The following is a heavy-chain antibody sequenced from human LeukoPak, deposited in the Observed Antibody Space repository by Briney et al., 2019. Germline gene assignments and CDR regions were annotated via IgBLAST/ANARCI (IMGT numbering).Heavy chain of an antibody. V-gene: IGHV4-59*01. J-gene: IGHJ3*02. CDR2: IYYSGST. Sequence: SETLSLTCTVSGGSISSYYWSWIRQPPGKGLEWIGYIYYSGSTNYNRSLKSRVTISVDTSKNQFSLKLSSVTAADTAVYYCARDRNSGSSLDIWGQGTMLTVSS. D-gene: IGHD6-6*01. CDR3: ARDRNSGSSLDI. CDR1: GGSISSYY.